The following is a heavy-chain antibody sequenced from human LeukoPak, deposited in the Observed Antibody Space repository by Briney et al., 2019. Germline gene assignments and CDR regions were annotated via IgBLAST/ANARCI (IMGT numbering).Heavy chain of an antibody. D-gene: IGHD3-22*01. CDR3: AYSIGYYDEWFQN. Sequence: KSSETLSLTCAVSGGSLSSAYWSWIRQPPGKGLEWIGYVYFSGSTNYNPSLASRVTITADASKKHFSQMLTSVTAADAAVYYCAYSIGYYDEWFQNWGQGTLVTVSS. V-gene: IGHV4-59*08. CDR1: GGSLSSAY. CDR2: VYFSGST. J-gene: IGHJ1*01.